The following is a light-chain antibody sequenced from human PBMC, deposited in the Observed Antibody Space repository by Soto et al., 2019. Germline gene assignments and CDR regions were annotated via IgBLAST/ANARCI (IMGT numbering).Light chain of an antibody. J-gene: IGKJ1*01. CDR3: QQYNSYSQT. CDR1: QTVRINY. V-gene: IGKV3-20*01. CDR2: DAS. Sequence: EFVLTQPPGILSLAPGERATLSFGASQTVRINYLAWYQQKPGQAPRLLIYDASCRATGIPDRFSGSGSGTDFSLTISSLEPEDFATYYCQQYNSYSQTFGQGTKVDI.